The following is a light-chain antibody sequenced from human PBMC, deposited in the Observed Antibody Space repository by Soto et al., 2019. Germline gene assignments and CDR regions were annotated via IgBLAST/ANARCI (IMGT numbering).Light chain of an antibody. J-gene: IGKJ1*01. Sequence: EIVLTQSPGTQSLSPGERATLSCRASQSVSSSYLAWYQQKPCRSPRLLIYGASSRATGIPDRFSGSGSGTDFTLTISRLEPEDFAVYYCQQYGSSPPWTFGQGTKVDTK. CDR3: QQYGSSPPWT. CDR1: QSVSSSY. CDR2: GAS. V-gene: IGKV3-20*01.